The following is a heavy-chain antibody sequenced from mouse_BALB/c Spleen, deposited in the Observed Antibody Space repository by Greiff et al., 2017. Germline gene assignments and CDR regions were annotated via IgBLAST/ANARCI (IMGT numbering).Heavy chain of an antibody. CDR1: GFSLTSYG. D-gene: IGHD2-2*01. V-gene: IGHV2-9*02. Sequence: QVQLKQSGPGLVAPSQSLSITCTVSGFSLTSYGVHWVRQPPGKGLEWLGVIWAGGSTNYNSALMSRLSISKDNSKSQVFLKMNSLQTDDTAMYYCARDRGYYGYEAWFAYWGQGTLVTVSA. CDR3: ARDRGYYGYEAWFAY. CDR2: IWAGGST. J-gene: IGHJ3*01.